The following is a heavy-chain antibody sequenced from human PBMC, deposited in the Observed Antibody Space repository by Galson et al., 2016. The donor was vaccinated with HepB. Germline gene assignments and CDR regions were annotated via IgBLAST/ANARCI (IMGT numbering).Heavy chain of an antibody. J-gene: IGHJ6*02. CDR3: ARDFRVGYYYYGLDV. CDR2: IYYSGGST. V-gene: IGHV4-59*01. Sequence: SETLSLTCTVSGGSITGYYWSWIRQTPGRGLEWIGDIYYSGGSTNYCPSLTSRVTISVDTSKNQFSLRMTSVTAADTAVYYCARDFRVGYYYYGLDVWGQGTTVTVSS. CDR1: GGSITGYY.